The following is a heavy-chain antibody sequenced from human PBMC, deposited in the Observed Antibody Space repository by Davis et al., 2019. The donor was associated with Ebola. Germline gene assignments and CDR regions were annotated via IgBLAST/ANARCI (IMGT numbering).Heavy chain of an antibody. V-gene: IGHV3-30*18. J-gene: IGHJ4*02. CDR2: ISYDGSNK. D-gene: IGHD3-22*01. CDR3: AKDVIYYYDSSGL. Sequence: PGGSLRLSCAASGFTFSSYGMHWVRQAPGKGLEWVAVISYDGSNKYYADSVKGRFTISRDNSKNTLYLQMNSLRAEDTAVYYCAKDVIYYYDSSGLWGQGTLVTVSS. CDR1: GFTFSSYG.